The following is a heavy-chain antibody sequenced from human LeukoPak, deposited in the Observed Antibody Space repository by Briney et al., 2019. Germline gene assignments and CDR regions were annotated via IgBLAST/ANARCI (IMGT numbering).Heavy chain of an antibody. Sequence: GESLKISCKGSGYSFTSYWIGWVRQMPGKGLEWMGLIYPGDSDTRYSPSFQGQVTISADKSISTAYLQWSSLKASDTAMCYCARQGGSGWYAQDDAFDIWGQGTMVTVSS. J-gene: IGHJ3*02. CDR3: ARQGGSGWYAQDDAFDI. V-gene: IGHV5-51*01. D-gene: IGHD6-19*01. CDR1: GYSFTSYW. CDR2: IYPGDSDT.